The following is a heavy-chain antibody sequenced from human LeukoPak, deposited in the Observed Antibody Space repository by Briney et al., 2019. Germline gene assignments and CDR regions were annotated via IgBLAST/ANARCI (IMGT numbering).Heavy chain of an antibody. CDR1: GYSISSGYY. D-gene: IGHD6-6*01. CDR3: ARGEAGSSSPFDY. J-gene: IGHJ4*02. Sequence: PSETLSLTCTVSGYSISSGYYWSWIRQPPGKGLEWIGYIYYSGSTNYNPYLKSRVTISVDTSKNQFSLKLSSVTAADTAVYYCARGEAGSSSPFDYWGQGTLVTVSS. V-gene: IGHV4-61*01. CDR2: IYYSGST.